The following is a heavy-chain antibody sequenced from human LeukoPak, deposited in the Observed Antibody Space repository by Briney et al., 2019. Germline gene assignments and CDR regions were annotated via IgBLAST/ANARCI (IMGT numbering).Heavy chain of an antibody. CDR3: ARVTDAWIQQNGYFDY. D-gene: IGHD5-18*01. Sequence: SETLSLTCTVSGGSISSYYWSWIRQPPGKGLEWIGSIYYSGSTYYNPSLKSRVTISVDTSKNQFSLKLSSVTAADTAVYYCARVTDAWIQQNGYFDYWGQGTLVTVSS. CDR2: IYYSGST. V-gene: IGHV4-59*12. J-gene: IGHJ4*02. CDR1: GGSISSYY.